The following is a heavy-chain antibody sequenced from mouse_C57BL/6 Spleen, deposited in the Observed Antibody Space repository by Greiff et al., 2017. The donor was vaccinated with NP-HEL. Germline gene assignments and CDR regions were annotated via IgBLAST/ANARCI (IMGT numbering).Heavy chain of an antibody. CDR1: GYSITSGYD. V-gene: IGHV3-1*01. D-gene: IGHD2-5*01. CDR3: ARGDSNYVAMDY. J-gene: IGHJ4*01. CDR2: INYSGST. Sequence: EVQLQESGPGMVKPSQSLSLTCTVTGYSITSGYDWHWIRHFPGNKLEWMGYINYSGSTNYNPSLKSRISINHDTTKNHFFLKLNSVTTEDTATYYCARGDSNYVAMDYWGQGTSVTVSS.